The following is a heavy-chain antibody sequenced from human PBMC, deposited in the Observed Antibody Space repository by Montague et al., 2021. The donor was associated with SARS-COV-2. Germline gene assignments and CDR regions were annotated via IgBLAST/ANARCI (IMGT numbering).Heavy chain of an antibody. Sequence: SETLSLTCAVYGGSFSDNYWSWIRKPPGKGLEWIGEINHRGTSNYNPSLKSRGSISVDTSKNQFSLYLGSVTAADTAVYYCARGRQHFNMIVVVMTGGEYYFDYWGQGTLVTVSS. J-gene: IGHJ4*02. CDR2: INHRGTS. V-gene: IGHV4-34*01. CDR1: GGSFSDNY. CDR3: ARGRQHFNMIVVVMTGGEYYFDY. D-gene: IGHD3-22*01.